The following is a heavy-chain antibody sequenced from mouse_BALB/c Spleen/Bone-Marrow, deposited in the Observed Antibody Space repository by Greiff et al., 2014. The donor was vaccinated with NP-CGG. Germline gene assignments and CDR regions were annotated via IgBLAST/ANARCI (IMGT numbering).Heavy chain of an antibody. Sequence: EVQVVESGGGLVQPGGSMKLSCAASGFTFSDAWMYWVRQSPEKGLEWVAEIRSNSNNHATYYAESVKGRFTISRDDSKSTVYLQMNSLRPEDTGIYYCTDLLRLRRDYWGQGTSVTVSS. J-gene: IGHJ4*01. D-gene: IGHD1-2*01. CDR1: GFTFSDAW. CDR2: IRSNSNNHAT. V-gene: IGHV6-6*01. CDR3: TDLLRLRRDY.